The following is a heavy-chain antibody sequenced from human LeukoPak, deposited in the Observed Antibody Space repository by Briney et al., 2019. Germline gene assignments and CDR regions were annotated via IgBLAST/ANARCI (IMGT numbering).Heavy chain of an antibody. CDR3: ARDPRNGDYLGGWFDP. Sequence: PSETPSLTCTVSGGSISSGGYYWSWIRQHPGKGLEWIGYIYYSGSTYYNPSLKSRVTISVDTSKNQFSLKLSSVTAADTAVYYCARDPRNGDYLGGWFDPWGQGTLVTVSS. V-gene: IGHV4-31*03. D-gene: IGHD4-17*01. CDR1: GGSISSGGYY. J-gene: IGHJ5*02. CDR2: IYYSGST.